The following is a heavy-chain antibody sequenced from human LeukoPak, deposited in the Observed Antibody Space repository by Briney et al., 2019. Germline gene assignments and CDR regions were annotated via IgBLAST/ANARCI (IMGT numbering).Heavy chain of an antibody. CDR3: ASTRTGSDAFDI. Sequence: ASVKVSCKASGYTFTSYGISWVRQAPGQGLEWMGWISPNSGGTNYAQKFQGRVTMTRDTSISTAYMELSRLRSDDTAVYYCASTRTGSDAFDIWGQGTMVTVSS. CDR2: ISPNSGGT. V-gene: IGHV1-2*02. D-gene: IGHD1-1*01. J-gene: IGHJ3*02. CDR1: GYTFTSYG.